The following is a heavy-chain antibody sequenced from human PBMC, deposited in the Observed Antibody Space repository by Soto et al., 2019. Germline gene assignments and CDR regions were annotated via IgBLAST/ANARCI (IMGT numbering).Heavy chain of an antibody. J-gene: IGHJ5*02. CDR1: GFTFSSYA. Sequence: GGSLRLSCAASGFTFSSYAMSWVRQAPGRGLEWVSAISGSGGSTYYADSVKGRFTISRDNSKNTLYLQMNSLRAEDTAVYYCAKGGQWLIIEGNWFDPWGQGTLVTVSS. CDR2: ISGSGGST. V-gene: IGHV3-23*01. CDR3: AKGGQWLIIEGNWFDP. D-gene: IGHD6-19*01.